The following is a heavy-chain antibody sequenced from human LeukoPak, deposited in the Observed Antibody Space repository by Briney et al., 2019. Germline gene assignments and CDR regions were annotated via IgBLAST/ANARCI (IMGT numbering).Heavy chain of an antibody. D-gene: IGHD2-15*01. CDR2: IRSKAYGGTT. V-gene: IGHV3-49*04. J-gene: IGHJ4*02. CDR3: TRDSVLGLSGY. Sequence: GGSLRLSCAASGFTFSNAWMTWVRQAPGKGLEWVGFIRSKAYGGTTEYAASVKGRFTISRDDSKSIAYLQMNSLKTEDTAVYYCTRDSVLGLSGYWGQGTLVTVSS. CDR1: GFTFSNAW.